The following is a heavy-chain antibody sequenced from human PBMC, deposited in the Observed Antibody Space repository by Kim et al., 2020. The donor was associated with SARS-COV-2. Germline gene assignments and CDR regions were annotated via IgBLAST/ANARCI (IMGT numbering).Heavy chain of an antibody. CDR3: ARDSSLGLGMDV. CDR2: ISSGGST. J-gene: IGHJ6*02. Sequence: GGSLRLSCAASGFTVSSNYMSWVRQAPGKGLEWVSVISSGGSTYYADAVKSRFTISRDHSKNTLYLQMNSLRAEDTAVYYCARDSSLGLGMDVWGRGTTVAVSS. CDR1: GFTVSSNY. V-gene: IGHV3-53*01.